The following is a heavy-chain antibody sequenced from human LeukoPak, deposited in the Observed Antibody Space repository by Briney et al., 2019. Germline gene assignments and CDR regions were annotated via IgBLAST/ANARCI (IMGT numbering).Heavy chain of an antibody. Sequence: SETLSLTCTVSGGSISSGSYYWSWIRQPAGKGLEWIGRIYTSGSTNYNPSLKSRVTISVDTSKNQFSLKLSSVTAADTAMYYCARGTLYSGWSYYFDYWGQGSQVTVSS. CDR2: IYTSGST. J-gene: IGHJ4*02. CDR1: GGSISSGSYY. D-gene: IGHD6-19*01. V-gene: IGHV4-61*02. CDR3: ARGTLYSGWSYYFDY.